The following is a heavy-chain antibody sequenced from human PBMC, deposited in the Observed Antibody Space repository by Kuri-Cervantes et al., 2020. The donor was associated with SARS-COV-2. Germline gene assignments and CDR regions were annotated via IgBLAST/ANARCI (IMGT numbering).Heavy chain of an antibody. CDR2: INPNSGGT. D-gene: IGHD3-22*01. CDR1: GYTFTGYY. CDR3: ARYYYDSSGYSKYYFDY. J-gene: IGHJ4*02. Sequence: ASVKVSCKASGYTFTGYYMHWVRQAPGQGLEWMGWINPNSGGTNYAQKFQGRVTMTRDTSISTAYMELSRLRSDDTAVYYCARYYYDSSGYSKYYFDYWGQGTLVTVSS. V-gene: IGHV1-2*02.